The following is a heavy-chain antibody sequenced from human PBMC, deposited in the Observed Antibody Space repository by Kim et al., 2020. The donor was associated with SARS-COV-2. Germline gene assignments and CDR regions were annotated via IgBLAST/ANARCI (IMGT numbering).Heavy chain of an antibody. J-gene: IGHJ4*02. CDR3: TTDWRVGATITSGY. CDR2: IKSKTDGGTT. V-gene: IGHV3-15*01. D-gene: IGHD1-26*01. CDR1: GFTFSNAW. Sequence: GGSLRLSCAASGFTFSNAWMSWVRQAPGKGLEWVGRIKSKTDGGTTDYAAPVKGRFTISRDDSKNTLYLQMNSLKTEDTAVYYCTTDWRVGATITSGYWGQGTLVTVSS.